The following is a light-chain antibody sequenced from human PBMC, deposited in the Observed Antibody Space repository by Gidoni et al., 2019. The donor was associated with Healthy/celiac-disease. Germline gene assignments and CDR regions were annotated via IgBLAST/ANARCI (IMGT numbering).Light chain of an antibody. J-gene: IGKJ1*01. Sequence: IQMPQSPSSLSASVGASVTSTCRASKSISSDLNWYPQKPGKAPKLLIYAASSLQSGVPSRFSGSGSGTDFTLTISSLQPEDFATYYCQQSYSTPPTFGQGTKVEIK. V-gene: IGKV1-39*01. CDR2: AAS. CDR3: QQSYSTPPT. CDR1: KSISSD.